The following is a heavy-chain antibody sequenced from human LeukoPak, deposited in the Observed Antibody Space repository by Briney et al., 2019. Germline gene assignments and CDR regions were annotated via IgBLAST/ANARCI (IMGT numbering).Heavy chain of an antibody. CDR3: VRKHLPYYDFWSGFYYFDY. J-gene: IGHJ4*02. D-gene: IGHD3-3*01. V-gene: IGHV3-21*01. Sequence: GGSLRLSCAASGFTFSSYSMNWVRQAPGKGLEWVSSISSSSSYIYYADSVKGRFTISRDNAKNSLYLQMNSLRAEDTAVYYCVRKHLPYYDFWSGFYYFDYWGQGTLVTVSS. CDR2: ISSSSSYI. CDR1: GFTFSSYS.